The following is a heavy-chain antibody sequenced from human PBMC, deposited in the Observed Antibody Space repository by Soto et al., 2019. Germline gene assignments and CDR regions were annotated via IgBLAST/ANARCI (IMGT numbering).Heavy chain of an antibody. J-gene: IGHJ5*02. Sequence: GESLKISCKASGYRFTTYWSGWVRQMPGKGLECMGIIYPDDSDVRYSPSFQGQVIISADKSISTAYLQWSSLKASDTAMYYCARPFDTSGWYDHWGQGALVTVSS. D-gene: IGHD6-19*01. CDR2: IYPDDSDV. V-gene: IGHV5-51*01. CDR3: ARPFDTSGWYDH. CDR1: GYRFTTYW.